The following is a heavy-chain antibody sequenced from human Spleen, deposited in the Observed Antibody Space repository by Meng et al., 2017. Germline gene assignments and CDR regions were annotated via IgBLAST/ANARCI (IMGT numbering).Heavy chain of an antibody. CDR2: INHSGST. J-gene: IGHJ4*02. Sequence: SETLSLTCAVYGGSFSGYYWSWIRQPPGKGLEWIGEINHSGSTNYNPSLKSRVTISVDKSKNQFSLKLSSVTAADTAVYYCARFNRDYVWGSYRCFDYWGQGTLVTVSS. CDR1: GGSFSGYY. V-gene: IGHV4-34*01. CDR3: ARFNRDYVWGSYRCFDY. D-gene: IGHD3-16*02.